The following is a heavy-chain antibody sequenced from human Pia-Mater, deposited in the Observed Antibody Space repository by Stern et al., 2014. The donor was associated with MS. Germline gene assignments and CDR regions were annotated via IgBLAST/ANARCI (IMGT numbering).Heavy chain of an antibody. Sequence: VHLVEPGGGVVQPGRPLRLSCVASGFTFGSCAIHWVRQAPGKGLESVAVVSHDRSNKHYADSAKGRFTISRDNCQNTLYMQMSSLRPEDTAVYYCAKDRQYLTYFFDHWGQGSLVTVSS. D-gene: IGHD2/OR15-2a*01. J-gene: IGHJ5*02. CDR1: GFTFGSCA. CDR2: VSHDRSNK. CDR3: AKDRQYLTYFFDH. V-gene: IGHV3-30*18.